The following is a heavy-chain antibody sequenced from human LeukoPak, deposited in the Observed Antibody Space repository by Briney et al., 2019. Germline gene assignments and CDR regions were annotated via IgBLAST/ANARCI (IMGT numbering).Heavy chain of an antibody. CDR1: GFTFSNYD. CDR2: IDYDGTVK. D-gene: IGHD2-21*01. V-gene: IGHV3-30*02. J-gene: IGHJ4*02. CDR3: ARKFVDY. Sequence: GGSLRLSCAASGFTFSNYDMYWVCQAPGKGLEWVAFIDYDGTVKYYEDSVEGRFTISRDNSKHTVYLQMNSLRTEDTAIYYCARKFVDYWGQGTLVTVSS.